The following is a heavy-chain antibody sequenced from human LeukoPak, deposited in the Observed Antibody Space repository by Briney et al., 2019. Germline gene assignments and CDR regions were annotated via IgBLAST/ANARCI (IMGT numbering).Heavy chain of an antibody. Sequence: GASVKVSCKASGYTFTGYYMHWVRQAPGQGLEWMGWINPNSGGTNYAQKFQGRVTMTRDTSISTAYMELSRLRSDDTAVYYCAREYYDILTGYFHPFDPWGQGTLVTVSS. D-gene: IGHD3-9*01. V-gene: IGHV1-2*02. CDR3: AREYYDILTGYFHPFDP. J-gene: IGHJ5*02. CDR1: GYTFTGYY. CDR2: INPNSGGT.